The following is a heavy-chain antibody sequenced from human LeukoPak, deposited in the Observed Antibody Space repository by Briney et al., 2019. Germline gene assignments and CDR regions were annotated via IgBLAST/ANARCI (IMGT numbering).Heavy chain of an antibody. CDR2: ISSSSSTI. Sequence: GGSLRLSCAASGFTFSSYSMNWVPQAPGKGLEWVSYISSSSSTIYYADSVKGRFTISRDNAKNSLYLQMNSLRAEDTAVYYCAREISWGSDYFDYWGQGTLVTVSS. V-gene: IGHV3-48*04. CDR1: GFTFSSYS. D-gene: IGHD7-27*01. J-gene: IGHJ4*02. CDR3: AREISWGSDYFDY.